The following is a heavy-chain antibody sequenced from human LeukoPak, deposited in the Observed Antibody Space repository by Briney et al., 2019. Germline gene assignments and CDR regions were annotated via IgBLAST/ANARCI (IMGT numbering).Heavy chain of an antibody. V-gene: IGHV4-31*03. D-gene: IGHD3-10*01. CDR2: IYYSGST. CDR1: GGSISSGGYS. J-gene: IGHJ4*02. CDR3: ARAPTYYYGSGSND. Sequence: SQTLSLTCTVSGGSISSGGYSWSWLRQHPGKGLEWIGYIYYSGSTYYNPSLKSRVTISVDTSKNQFSLKLSSVTAADTAVYYCARAPTYYYGSGSNDWGQGTLVTVSS.